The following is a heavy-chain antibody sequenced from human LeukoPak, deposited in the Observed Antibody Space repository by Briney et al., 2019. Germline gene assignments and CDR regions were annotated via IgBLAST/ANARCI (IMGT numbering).Heavy chain of an antibody. CDR2: IYTSGST. J-gene: IGHJ3*02. V-gene: IGHV4-4*07. CDR1: RGSISSYY. D-gene: IGHD2-15*01. CDR3: IGGSWVKSAYAFDI. Sequence: PSETLSLTCTVTRGSISSYYWSWIRQPAGKGLGWLGRIYTSGSTNYNPSLQSRVTMSVDTSKNQFSLKLSSVTAADTAVYYCIGGSWVKSAYAFDIWGQGTMVTVSS.